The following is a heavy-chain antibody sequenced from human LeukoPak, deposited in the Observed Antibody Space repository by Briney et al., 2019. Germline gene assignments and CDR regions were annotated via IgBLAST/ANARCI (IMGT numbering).Heavy chain of an antibody. D-gene: IGHD4-11*01. Sequence: SETLSLTCTVSGGSISSYYWSWIRQPPGKGLEWIGYIYYSGSTKYNPSLKSRVTISVDTSKNQFSLKLSSVTAADTAVYYCARYRGKTTVSSLDWFDPWGQGTLVTVSS. V-gene: IGHV4-59*01. CDR2: IYYSGST. J-gene: IGHJ5*02. CDR1: GGSISSYY. CDR3: ARYRGKTTVSSLDWFDP.